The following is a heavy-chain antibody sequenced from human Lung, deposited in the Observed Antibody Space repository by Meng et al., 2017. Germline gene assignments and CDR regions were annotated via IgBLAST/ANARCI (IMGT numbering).Heavy chain of an antibody. CDR3: ASFDIPSSGSGDY. Sequence: VPLTESGPVLGKPSGTLSLPCAVSGGSITSNTWCSCVRQTAGEGLEWVGDNSHSGTNNYPPPLERLATISVANYNHQSPLQVSAVTAAATAKYCCASFDIPSSGSGDYWGQGILVTVSS. V-gene: IGHV4-4*01. D-gene: IGHD1-26*01. CDR1: GGSITSNTW. CDR2: NSHSGTN. J-gene: IGHJ4*02.